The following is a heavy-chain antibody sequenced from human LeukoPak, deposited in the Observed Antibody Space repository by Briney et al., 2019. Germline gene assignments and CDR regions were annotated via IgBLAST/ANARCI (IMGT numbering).Heavy chain of an antibody. D-gene: IGHD5-12*01. CDR2: IIPIFGTA. CDR1: GGTFSSYA. Sequence: ASMKVSCKASGGTFSSYAISWVRQAPGQGLEWMGGIIPIFGTANYAQKFQGRVTITADESTSTAYMELSSLRSEDTAVYYCARVDGYSGYEEYFDYWGQGTLVTVSS. V-gene: IGHV1-69*01. J-gene: IGHJ4*02. CDR3: ARVDGYSGYEEYFDY.